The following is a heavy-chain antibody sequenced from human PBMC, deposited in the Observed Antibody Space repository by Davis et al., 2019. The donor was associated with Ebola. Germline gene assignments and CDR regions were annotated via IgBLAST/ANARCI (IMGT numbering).Heavy chain of an antibody. D-gene: IGHD3-16*01. CDR1: GFTFSSYW. V-gene: IGHV3-7*01. Sequence: GGSLRLSCAASGFTFSSYWMTWVRQAPGKGLEWVANIKEDGSEKNYADSVKGRFTISRDNSKNTLYLQMNSLRVEDTAVYYCARDLSWAGYFDDWGQGTLVTVS. CDR3: ARDLSWAGYFDD. CDR2: IKEDGSEK. J-gene: IGHJ4*02.